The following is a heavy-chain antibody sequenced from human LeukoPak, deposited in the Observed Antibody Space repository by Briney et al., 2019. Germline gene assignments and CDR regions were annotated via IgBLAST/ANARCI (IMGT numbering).Heavy chain of an antibody. Sequence: ASVKVSCKASGGTFSSYAISWVRQAPGQGLEWMGGIIPIFGTANYAQKFQGRVTITADKSTSTAYMELSSLRSEDTAVYYCARVPRAGSGSYYWGQGTLVTVSS. D-gene: IGHD3-10*01. CDR2: IIPIFGTA. CDR1: GGTFSSYA. J-gene: IGHJ4*02. V-gene: IGHV1-69*06. CDR3: ARVPRAGSGSYY.